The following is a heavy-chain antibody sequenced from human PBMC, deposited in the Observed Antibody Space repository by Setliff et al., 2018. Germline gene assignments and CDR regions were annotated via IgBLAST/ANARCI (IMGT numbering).Heavy chain of an antibody. V-gene: IGHV4-34*01. D-gene: IGHD5-12*01. CDR2: VYYSGSI. CDR1: GGSFSGYY. Sequence: PSETLSLTCAVYGGSFSGYYWGWFRQPPGMRPEWIGTVYYSGSIYYNPSLKSRVTLFVDTSKDQFSLRLTSMTAADTAVYYCARQVEMATIAFDVWGQGTMVTVSS. CDR3: ARQVEMATIAFDV. J-gene: IGHJ3*01.